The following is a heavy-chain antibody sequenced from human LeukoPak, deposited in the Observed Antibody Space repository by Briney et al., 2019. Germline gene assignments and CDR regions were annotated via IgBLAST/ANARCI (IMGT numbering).Heavy chain of an antibody. Sequence: PGGSLRLSCAASGFTFSSYAMSWVRQAPGKGLEWVSAISGSGGSTYYADSVKGRFTISRDNSKNTLYLRMTSLRAEDTAVYYCAKRGSGWYAVDYWGQGTLVTVSS. CDR1: GFTFSSYA. D-gene: IGHD6-19*01. J-gene: IGHJ4*02. CDR3: AKRGSGWYAVDY. V-gene: IGHV3-23*01. CDR2: ISGSGGST.